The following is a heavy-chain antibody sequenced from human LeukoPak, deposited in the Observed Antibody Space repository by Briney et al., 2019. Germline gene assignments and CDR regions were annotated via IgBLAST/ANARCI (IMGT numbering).Heavy chain of an antibody. J-gene: IGHJ4*02. Sequence: KPGGSLRLSCAASGFTFSDYYMSWIRQAPGKGLEWVSCISGSSTHTNYADSVKGRFTISRDNAKKSLYLQMNSLRAEDTAVYYCAKKIIKGAWGAMDYWGQGTLVTVSS. CDR3: AKKIIKGAWGAMDY. D-gene: IGHD3-16*01. CDR2: ISGSSTHT. CDR1: GFTFSDYY. V-gene: IGHV3-11*03.